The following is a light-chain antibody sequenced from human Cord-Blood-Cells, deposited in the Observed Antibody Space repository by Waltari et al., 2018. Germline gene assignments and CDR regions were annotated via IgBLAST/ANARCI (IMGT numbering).Light chain of an antibody. CDR2: WAS. CDR1: QSVLYSSNNKNY. V-gene: IGKV4-1*01. Sequence: DILMTQSPDSLAVSLGERATINCQSSQSVLYSSNNKNYLAWYQQKPGQPPKLLIYWASTRESGVPDRCSGSGSGTDFTLTISSLQAEDVAVYYCQQYYSTPYTFGQGTKLEIK. J-gene: IGKJ2*01. CDR3: QQYYSTPYT.